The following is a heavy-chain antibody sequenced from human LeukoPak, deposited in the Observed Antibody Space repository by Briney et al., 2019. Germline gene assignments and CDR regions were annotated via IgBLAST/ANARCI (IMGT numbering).Heavy chain of an antibody. D-gene: IGHD2-21*01. V-gene: IGHV3-7*01. Sequence: PGGSLRLSCTASGFTLSRYWMSWVRQAPGKGLEWVVNIKQDGSEKYYVDSVKGRFTISRDNAKNSLYLQMNSLRAEDTAVYYCARATYSYFDSWGQGTLVTVSS. J-gene: IGHJ4*02. CDR3: ARATYSYFDS. CDR2: IKQDGSEK. CDR1: GFTLSRYW.